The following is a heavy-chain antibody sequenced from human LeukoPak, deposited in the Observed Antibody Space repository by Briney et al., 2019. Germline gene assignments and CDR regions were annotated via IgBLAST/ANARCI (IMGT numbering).Heavy chain of an antibody. CDR2: IIPIFGTA. V-gene: IGHV1-69*13. CDR3: ARDLAQGAGTDY. D-gene: IGHD6-19*01. J-gene: IGHJ4*02. Sequence: GASVKVSCKASGGTFSSYAISWVRQAPGQGLEWMGGIIPIFGTANYAQKFQGRVTITADESTSTAYMELSSLRSEDTAVYYCARDLAQGAGTDYWGQGTLVTVSS. CDR1: GGTFSSYA.